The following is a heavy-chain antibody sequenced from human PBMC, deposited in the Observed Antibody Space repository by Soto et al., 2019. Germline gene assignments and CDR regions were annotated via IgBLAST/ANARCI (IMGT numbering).Heavy chain of an antibody. CDR2: IHHSGST. J-gene: IGHJ4*02. CDR3: ALRSMAVVPEY. CDR1: GASISSEQS. D-gene: IGHD3-22*01. Sequence: SETLSLTCAVSGASISSEQSWSWVRQPPGKGLEWIGEIHHSGSTNNNPSLKIRVTLSVDTSTNQCSLTLSSMTASDTAVYYCALRSMAVVPEYWGQGTLVTDSS. V-gene: IGHV4-4*02.